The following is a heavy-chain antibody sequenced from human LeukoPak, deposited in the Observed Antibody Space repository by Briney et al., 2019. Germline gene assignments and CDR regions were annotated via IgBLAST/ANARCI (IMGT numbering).Heavy chain of an antibody. V-gene: IGHV4-59*12. J-gene: IGHJ3*02. D-gene: IGHD2-21*02. CDR1: GGSISSYY. CDR2: IYYSGST. Sequence: SETLSLTCTVSGGSISSYYWSWIRQPPGKGLEWIGYIYYSGSTNYNPSLKSRVTISVDTSKNQFSLKLSSVTAADTAVYYCAKDPGPPLAHCGGHCYSDAFDIWGQGTMVTVSS. CDR3: AKDPGPPLAHCGGHCYSDAFDI.